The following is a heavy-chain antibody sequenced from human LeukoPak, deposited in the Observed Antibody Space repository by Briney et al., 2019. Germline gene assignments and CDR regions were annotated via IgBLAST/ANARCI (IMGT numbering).Heavy chain of an antibody. D-gene: IGHD6-13*01. J-gene: IGHJ4*02. Sequence: PGGSLRLSCAASGLTVSKNYMSCVRQAPGRGLEWVSVMYDDGRTYYADSVKGRFTISRDNSKNTLFLQMNSLRVEDTAVYYCARSDCSSCYLGVWYFFDYWGQGSLVSVSS. V-gene: IGHV3-66*01. CDR3: ARSDCSSCYLGVWYFFDY. CDR2: MYDDGRT. CDR1: GLTVSKNY.